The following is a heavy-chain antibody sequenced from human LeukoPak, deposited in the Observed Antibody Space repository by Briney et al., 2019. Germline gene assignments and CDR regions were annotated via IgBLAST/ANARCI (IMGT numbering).Heavy chain of an antibody. V-gene: IGHV4-61*02. J-gene: IGHJ4*02. Sequence: PSETLSLTCTVSGGSISSGSYYWSWIRQPAGKGLEWIGRIYTSGSTNYNPSLKSRVTISVDTSKNQFSLKLSSVTAADTAVYYCARKQWVEYYFESWGQGTLVTVSS. CDR2: IYTSGST. CDR1: GGSISSGSYY. CDR3: ARKQWVEYYFES. D-gene: IGHD6-19*01.